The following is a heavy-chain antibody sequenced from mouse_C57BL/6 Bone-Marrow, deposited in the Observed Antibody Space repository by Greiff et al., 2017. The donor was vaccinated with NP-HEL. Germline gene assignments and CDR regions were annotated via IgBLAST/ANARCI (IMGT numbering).Heavy chain of an antibody. J-gene: IGHJ1*03. CDR1: GYAFSSSW. CDR2: IYPGDGDT. V-gene: IGHV1-82*01. Sequence: QVQLQQSGPELVKPGASVKISCKASGYAFSSSWMNWVKQRPGKGLEWIGRIYPGDGDTYYNGKFKGKATLTADKSSSTAYMQLRSLTSEDSAVYFCASSYVYVSSNGNYWYFDVWGTGTTVTVSS. D-gene: IGHD1-1*01. CDR3: ASSYVYVSSNGNYWYFDV.